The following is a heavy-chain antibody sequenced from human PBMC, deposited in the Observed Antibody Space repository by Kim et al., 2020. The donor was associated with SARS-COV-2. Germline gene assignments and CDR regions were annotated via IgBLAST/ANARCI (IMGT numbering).Heavy chain of an antibody. Sequence: GGSLRLSCAASGFTVSSNYMSWVRQAPGKGLEWVSVIYSGGSTYYADSVKGRFTISRDNSKNTLYLQMNSLRAEDTAVYYCARELWSIAARDGMDVWGQGTTVTVSS. V-gene: IGHV3-66*02. J-gene: IGHJ6*02. D-gene: IGHD6-6*01. CDR2: IYSGGST. CDR3: ARELWSIAARDGMDV. CDR1: GFTVSSNY.